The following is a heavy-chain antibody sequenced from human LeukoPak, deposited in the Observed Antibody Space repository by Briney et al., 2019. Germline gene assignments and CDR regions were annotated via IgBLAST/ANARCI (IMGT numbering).Heavy chain of an antibody. V-gene: IGHV4-39*02. CDR3: AIAARPQFDFDY. D-gene: IGHD6-6*01. CDR2: VYYSGST. Sequence: SETLSLTCTVPGGSISSSYYWDWIRQPPGKGLEWIGSVYYSGSTHYNPSLKSRVTISEDTSKNQFSLKLSSVTAADTAVYYCAIAARPQFDFDYWGQGALVTVSS. CDR1: GGSISSSYY. J-gene: IGHJ4*02.